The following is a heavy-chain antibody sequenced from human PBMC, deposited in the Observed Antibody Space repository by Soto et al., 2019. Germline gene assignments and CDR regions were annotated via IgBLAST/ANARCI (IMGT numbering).Heavy chain of an antibody. V-gene: IGHV1-18*01. CDR3: ARLGDGQRVEVVASGYDYSLDV. CDR2: ISGRNGKT. Sequence: GASVKVSCKTSGYNFDNYGVNWLRQAPGHGPEWMGWISGRNGKTKYSHKFQGQVTFSADKSINTAYLQWNSLKASNTALYYCARLGDGQRVEVVASGYDYSLDVWGQGTTVTVSS. J-gene: IGHJ6*02. CDR1: GYNFDNYG. D-gene: IGHD5-12*01.